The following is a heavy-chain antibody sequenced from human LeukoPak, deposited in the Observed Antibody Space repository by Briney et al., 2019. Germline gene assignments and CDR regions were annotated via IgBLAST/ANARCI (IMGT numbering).Heavy chain of an antibody. V-gene: IGHV4-34*01. CDR2: INHSGST. CDR1: DGSFSGYY. Sequence: SETLSLTCAVYDGSFSGYYWSWIRQPPGKGLEWIGEINHSGSTNYNPSLKSRVTISVDTSKNQFSLKLSSVTAADTAVYYCASHYYDYVWGSYRPRGGYFDYWGQGTLVTVSS. J-gene: IGHJ4*02. CDR3: ASHYYDYVWGSYRPRGGYFDY. D-gene: IGHD3-16*02.